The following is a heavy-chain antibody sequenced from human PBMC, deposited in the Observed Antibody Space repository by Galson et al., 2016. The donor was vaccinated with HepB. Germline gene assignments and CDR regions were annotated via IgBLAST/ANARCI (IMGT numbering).Heavy chain of an antibody. D-gene: IGHD5-24*01. CDR2: TYYRSKWFN. V-gene: IGHV6-1*01. CDR3: TRGYMQNGMNV. J-gene: IGHJ6*02. CDR1: GDSVTSDNTC. Sequence: CAISGDSVTSDNTCWNWIRQSPSRGLEWLGRTYYRSKWFNDYADSVKSRITVTSDTSKNQSSLQLDSVTPDDTATYFCTRGYMQNGMNVWGQGTTVTVS.